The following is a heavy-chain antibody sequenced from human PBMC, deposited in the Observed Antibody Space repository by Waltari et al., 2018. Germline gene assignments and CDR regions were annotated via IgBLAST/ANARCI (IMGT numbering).Heavy chain of an antibody. CDR3: ARHISSSLEANWFDP. Sequence: QLQLQESGPGLVKPSETLSLTCTVSGGSISSSSYYWGWIRQPPGKGLEWIGSIYYSGSTYYNPSLKSRVTISVDTSKNQFSLKLSSVTAADTAVYYCARHISSSLEANWFDPWGQGTLVTVSS. CDR1: GGSISSSSYY. D-gene: IGHD6-13*01. CDR2: IYYSGST. V-gene: IGHV4-39*01. J-gene: IGHJ5*02.